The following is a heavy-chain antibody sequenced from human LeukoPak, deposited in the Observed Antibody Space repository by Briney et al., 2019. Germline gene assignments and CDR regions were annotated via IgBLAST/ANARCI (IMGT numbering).Heavy chain of an antibody. D-gene: IGHD2-2*02. J-gene: IGHJ4*02. CDR3: AKDYEPIVVVPAAINY. V-gene: IGHV3-30*02. CDR2: IRYDGSNK. Sequence: GGSLRLSCAASGFTFSSYGMHWVRQAPGEGLEWVAFIRYDGSNKYYADSVKGRFTISRDNSKNTLYLQMNSLRAEDTAVYYCAKDYEPIVVVPAAINYWGQGTLVTVSS. CDR1: GFTFSSYG.